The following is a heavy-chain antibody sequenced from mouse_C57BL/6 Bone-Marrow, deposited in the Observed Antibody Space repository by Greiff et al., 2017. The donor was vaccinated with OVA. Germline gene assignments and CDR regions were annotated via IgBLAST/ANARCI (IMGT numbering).Heavy chain of an antibody. CDR3: AKRLAWFAY. J-gene: IGHJ3*01. CDR2: IYPGSGST. D-gene: IGHD2-4*01. Sequence: VKQRPGQGLEWIGDIYPGSGSTNYNEKFKSKATLTVDTSSSTAYMQLSSLTSEDSAVYYCAKRLAWFAYWGQGTLVTVSA. V-gene: IGHV1-55*01.